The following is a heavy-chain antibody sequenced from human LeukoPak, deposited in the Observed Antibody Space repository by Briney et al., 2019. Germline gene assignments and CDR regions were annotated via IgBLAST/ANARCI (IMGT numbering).Heavy chain of an antibody. Sequence: SETLSLTCTVYGXSLSRSSWSWIRQSPGGGLEWIGYMFYGGTTNHNPSLKGRVTMSMVTSKDQFSLSLSSVTAADTAVYFCVRHWVHDFGGSDWYFDLWGRGTLVTVSS. V-gene: IGHV4-59*08. J-gene: IGHJ2*01. CDR3: VRHWVHDFGGSDWYFDL. D-gene: IGHD4-23*01. CDR1: GXSLSRSS. CDR2: MFYGGTT.